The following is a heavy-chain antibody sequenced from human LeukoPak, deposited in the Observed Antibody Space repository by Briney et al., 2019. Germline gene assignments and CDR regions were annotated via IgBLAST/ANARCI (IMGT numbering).Heavy chain of an antibody. J-gene: IGHJ4*02. V-gene: IGHV3-11*04. CDR2: ISSSGSTT. CDR3: AKTLDTYYDFWSGYYSTDFDY. D-gene: IGHD3-3*01. Sequence: KTGGSLRLSCAASGFTFSDYYMSWIRQAPGKGLEWVSYISSSGSTTFYADSLKGRFTMSRDNAKKSLSLQVNSLRAEDTAVYYCAKTLDTYYDFWSGYYSTDFDYWGQGTLVTVSS. CDR1: GFTFSDYY.